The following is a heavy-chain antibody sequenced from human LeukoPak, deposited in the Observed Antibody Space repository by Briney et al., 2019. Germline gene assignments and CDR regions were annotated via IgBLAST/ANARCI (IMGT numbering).Heavy chain of an antibody. D-gene: IGHD2-2*01. CDR3: ARDYFRSSTLVDY. V-gene: IGHV1-2*02. CDR2: INPNSGGT. J-gene: IGHJ4*02. CDR1: GYTFTGYY. Sequence: ASVKVSCKASGYTFTGYYMHWVRQAPGQGLEWKGWINPNSGGTNYAQKFQGRVTMTRDTSISTAYMELSRLRSDDTAVYYCARDYFRSSTLVDYWGQGTLVTVSS.